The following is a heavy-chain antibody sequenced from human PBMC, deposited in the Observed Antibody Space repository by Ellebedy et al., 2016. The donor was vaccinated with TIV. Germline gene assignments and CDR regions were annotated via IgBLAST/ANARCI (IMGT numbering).Heavy chain of an antibody. CDR3: ARGVDISTNWFDP. J-gene: IGHJ5*02. CDR2: IYYSGST. V-gene: IGHV4-31*03. D-gene: IGHD3-3*01. Sequence: SETLSLTXTVSGGSISSGGYYWSWIRQHPGKGLEWIGYIYYSGSTYYNPSLKSRVTISVDTSKNQFSLKLSSVTAADTAVYYCARGVDISTNWFDPWGQGTLVTVSS. CDR1: GGSISSGGYY.